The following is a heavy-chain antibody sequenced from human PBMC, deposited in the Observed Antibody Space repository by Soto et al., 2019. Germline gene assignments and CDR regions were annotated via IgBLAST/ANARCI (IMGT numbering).Heavy chain of an antibody. D-gene: IGHD6-6*01. Sequence: SETLSLTCTVSGESISSSTYYWGWIRQPPGKGLEWIGCIYHTGTTYYNPSLKSRVTISVDTSKNQFSLKLSSVTAADTAVYYCARPYFSSSSMFDYWGQGTRVTVSS. J-gene: IGHJ4*02. CDR2: IYHTGTT. CDR3: ARPYFSSSSMFDY. V-gene: IGHV4-39*01. CDR1: GESISSSTYY.